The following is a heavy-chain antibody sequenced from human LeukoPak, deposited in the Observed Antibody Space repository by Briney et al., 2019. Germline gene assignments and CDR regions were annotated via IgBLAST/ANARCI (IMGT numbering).Heavy chain of an antibody. CDR3: ARRVLLYDILTAYSRYYYYYMDV. J-gene: IGHJ6*03. V-gene: IGHV1-18*01. CDR2: ISAYNGNT. CDR1: GYTFTSYG. Sequence: ASVKVSCKASGYTFTSYGISWVRQAPGQGLEWMGWISAYNGNTNYAQKLQGRVTMTRNTSINTAYMELSSLRSEDTAVYYCARRVLLYDILTAYSRYYYYYMDVWGRGTTVTISS. D-gene: IGHD3-9*01.